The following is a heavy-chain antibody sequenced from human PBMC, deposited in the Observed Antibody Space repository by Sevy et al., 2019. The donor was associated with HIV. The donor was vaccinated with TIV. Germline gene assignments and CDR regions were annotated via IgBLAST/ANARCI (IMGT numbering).Heavy chain of an antibody. CDR3: TTGYYDFWSGYYRRDAFDI. J-gene: IGHJ3*02. Sequence: GGCLRLSCAASGFTFSNAWMSWVRQAPGKGLEWVGRIKSKTDGGTTDYAAPVKGRFTISRDDSKNTLYLQMNSLKTEDTAVYYCTTGYYDFWSGYYRRDAFDIWGQGTMVTVSS. CDR2: IKSKTDGGTT. CDR1: GFTFSNAW. D-gene: IGHD3-3*01. V-gene: IGHV3-15*01.